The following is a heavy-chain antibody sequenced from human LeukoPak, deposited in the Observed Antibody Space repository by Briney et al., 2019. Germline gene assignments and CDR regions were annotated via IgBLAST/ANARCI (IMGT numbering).Heavy chain of an antibody. J-gene: IGHJ4*02. CDR3: ADLGSRD. CDR1: GYTFSSAW. Sequence: GGSLRLSCAASGYTFSSAWMTWVRQAPGKGLEWVATIKDDGSDKYYVDSVKGRFTISRDNAKKSLWLQMNSLRVEDTAMYYCADLGSRDWGQGTLVTVSS. V-gene: IGHV3-7*01. CDR2: IKDDGSDK. D-gene: IGHD3-16*01.